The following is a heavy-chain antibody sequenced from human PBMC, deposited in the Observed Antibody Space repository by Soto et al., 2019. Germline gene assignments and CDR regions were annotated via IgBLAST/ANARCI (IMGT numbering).Heavy chain of an antibody. CDR3: ASSIAAAGSMDV. Sequence: GGSLRLSCAASGFTFSSYWMHWVRQAPGKGLVWVSRINSDGSSTSYADSVKGRFTISRDNAKNTLYLQMNSLRAEDTAVYYCASSIAAAGSMDVWGQGTTVTVSS. D-gene: IGHD6-13*01. CDR1: GFTFSSYW. J-gene: IGHJ6*02. V-gene: IGHV3-74*01. CDR2: INSDGSST.